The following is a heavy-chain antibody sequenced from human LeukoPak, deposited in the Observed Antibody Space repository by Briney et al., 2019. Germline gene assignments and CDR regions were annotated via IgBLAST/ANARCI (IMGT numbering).Heavy chain of an antibody. J-gene: IGHJ4*02. CDR3: ARDWRDATIFGVVREVYFGY. V-gene: IGHV1-2*02. CDR1: GYTFTGYY. CDR2: INPNSGGT. D-gene: IGHD3-3*01. Sequence: ASVKVSCKASGYTFTGYYMHWVRQAPGQGLEWMGWINPNSGGTNYAQKFQGRVTMTRDTSISTAYMELSRLRSDDTAVYYCARDWRDATIFGVVREVYFGYWGQGTLVTVSS.